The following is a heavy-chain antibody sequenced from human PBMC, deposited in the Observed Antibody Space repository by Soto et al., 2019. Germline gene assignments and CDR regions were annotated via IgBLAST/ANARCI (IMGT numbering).Heavy chain of an antibody. CDR3: ARGGPHIGTMIVVVEGWFPNGMDV. J-gene: IGHJ6*02. D-gene: IGHD3-22*01. V-gene: IGHV1-69*13. Sequence: SVKVSCKASGGTFSSYAISWVRQAPGQGLEWMGGIIPIFGTANYAQKFQGRVTITADESTSTAYMELSSLRSEDTAVYYCARGGPHIGTMIVVVEGWFPNGMDVWGQGTTVTVSS. CDR2: IIPIFGTA. CDR1: GGTFSSYA.